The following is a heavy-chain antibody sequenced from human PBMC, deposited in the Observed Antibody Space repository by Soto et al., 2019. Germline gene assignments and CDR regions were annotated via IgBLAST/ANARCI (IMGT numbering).Heavy chain of an antibody. D-gene: IGHD3-9*01. J-gene: IGHJ6*03. V-gene: IGHV6-1*01. CDR1: GDSVSSNSAA. CDR3: ARSASYYDILTGPPAPYYYYMDV. CDR2: TYYRSKWYN. Sequence: SQTLSLTCAISGDSVSSNSAAWNWIRQSPSRGLEWLGRTYYRSKWYNDYAVSVKSRITINPDTSKNQFSLQLNSVTPEDTAVYYCARSASYYDILTGPPAPYYYYMDVWGKGTTVTVSS.